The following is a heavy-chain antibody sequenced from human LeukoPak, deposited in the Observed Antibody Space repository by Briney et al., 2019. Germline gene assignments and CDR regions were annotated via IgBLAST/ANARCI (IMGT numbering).Heavy chain of an antibody. CDR3: ARGEGVLQYYYYGMDV. Sequence: GGALRLSCAASGFTFSSYAMSWVRQAPGKGLEWVSAISGSSPITYYADSVKGRFTVSRDNAKNSMYLQMNSLRVEDTAVYYCARGEGVLQYYYYGMDVWGQGTTVTVS. V-gene: IGHV3-23*01. CDR2: ISGSSPIT. J-gene: IGHJ6*02. CDR1: GFTFSSYA. D-gene: IGHD2/OR15-2a*01.